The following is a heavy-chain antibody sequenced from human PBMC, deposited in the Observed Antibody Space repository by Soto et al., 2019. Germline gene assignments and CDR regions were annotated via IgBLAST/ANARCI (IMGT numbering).Heavy chain of an antibody. V-gene: IGHV3-72*01. J-gene: IGHJ4*02. D-gene: IGHD1-26*01. CDR2: TKNKAQRYTT. CDR1: GFTLSDHY. CDR3: VRWDSGNPEN. Sequence: EVQLVESGGGLVQPGGPLRLSCVVSGFTLSDHYIDWVRQAPGKGLEWVGRTKNKAQRYTTEYAASVKGRFTISRDDSEDSVYLQMNSLKAEDTAVYYCVRWDSGNPENWGQGTLVTVSS.